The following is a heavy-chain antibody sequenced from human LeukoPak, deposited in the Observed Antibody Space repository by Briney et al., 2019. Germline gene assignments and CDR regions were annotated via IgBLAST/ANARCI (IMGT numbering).Heavy chain of an antibody. CDR3: AKDLLWFGDNWFNP. J-gene: IGHJ5*02. CDR1: GFTFSSYA. Sequence: GGSLRLSCAASGFTFSSYAMSLVRQAPGKGLEWVSAISGSGGSTYYADSVKGRFTISRDNSKNTLYLQMNSLRAEDTAVYYCAKDLLWFGDNWFNPWGREPWSPSPQ. D-gene: IGHD3-10*01. CDR2: ISGSGGST. V-gene: IGHV3-23*01.